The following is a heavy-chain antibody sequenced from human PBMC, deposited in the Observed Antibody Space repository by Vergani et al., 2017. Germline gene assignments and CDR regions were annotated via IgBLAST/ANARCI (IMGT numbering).Heavy chain of an antibody. CDR1: GFTFSSYG. V-gene: IGHV3-33*06. CDR2: IWYDGSNK. Sequence: QVQLVESGGGVVQPGRSLRLSCAASGFTFSSYGMHWVRQAPGKGLEWVAVIWYDGSNKYYADSVKGRFTISRDNSKNTLYLQMNSLRAEDTAVYYCAKGSRGYFDYWGQGTLVTVSS. CDR3: AKGSRGYFDY. D-gene: IGHD3-10*01. J-gene: IGHJ4*02.